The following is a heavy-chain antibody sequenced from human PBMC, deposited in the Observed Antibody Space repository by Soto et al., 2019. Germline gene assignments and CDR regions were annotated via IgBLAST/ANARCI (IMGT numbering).Heavy chain of an antibody. Sequence: QVQLVESGGGVVQPGRSLRLSCAASGFTFSSYGMHWVRQAPGKGLEWVAVIWNDGSNKYYADSVKGRFTISRDNSKTTLSPQTNSLTAHDTAVYYCAGDWEQPLVLPWFAPWGQGTLVTVSS. V-gene: IGHV3-33*01. CDR2: IWNDGSNK. D-gene: IGHD6-13*01. J-gene: IGHJ5*02. CDR3: AGDWEQPLVLPWFAP. CDR1: GFTFSSYG.